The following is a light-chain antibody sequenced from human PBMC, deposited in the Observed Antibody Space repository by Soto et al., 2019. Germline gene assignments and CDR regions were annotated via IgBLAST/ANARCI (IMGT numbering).Light chain of an antibody. CDR1: SSNIGAGYD. Sequence: QAVVTQPPSVSGAPGPRGTISCTGSSSNIGAGYDVHWYQQLPGTAPKLLIYGNSNRPSGVPDRFSGSKSGTSASLAITGLQAEDEADYYCQSYDSSLSGWVFGGGTKLTVL. V-gene: IGLV1-40*01. J-gene: IGLJ3*02. CDR3: QSYDSSLSGWV. CDR2: GNS.